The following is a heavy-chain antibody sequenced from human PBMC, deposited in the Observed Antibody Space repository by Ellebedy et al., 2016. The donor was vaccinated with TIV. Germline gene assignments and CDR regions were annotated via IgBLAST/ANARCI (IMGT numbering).Heavy chain of an antibody. Sequence: GESLKISCAAPGFRFSNYAISWVRQAPGKGLEWISSIGSSCGSDYYADSVKGRFTSSRDNAKNSSFLQMNSLRAEDTAVYHCARARLDLDSSGWVRFCDCWGQGTLVTVSS. CDR1: GFRFSNYA. V-gene: IGHV3-48*01. J-gene: IGHJ4*02. CDR3: ARARLDLDSSGWVRFCDC. D-gene: IGHD6-19*01. CDR2: IGSSCGSD.